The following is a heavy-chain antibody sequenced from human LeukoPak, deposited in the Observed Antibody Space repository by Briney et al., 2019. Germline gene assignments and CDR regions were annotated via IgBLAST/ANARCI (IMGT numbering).Heavy chain of an antibody. D-gene: IGHD5-18*01. J-gene: IGHJ4*02. Sequence: PGGSLRLSCAASGFTFSSYSMNWVRQAPGKGLEWVSSISSSSSYIYYADSLKGRFTISRDNPKNSLYLQMNSLRAEDTAVYYCARDWEGYSYGFFDYWGQGTLVTVSS. CDR1: GFTFSSYS. CDR2: ISSSSSYI. CDR3: ARDWEGYSYGFFDY. V-gene: IGHV3-21*04.